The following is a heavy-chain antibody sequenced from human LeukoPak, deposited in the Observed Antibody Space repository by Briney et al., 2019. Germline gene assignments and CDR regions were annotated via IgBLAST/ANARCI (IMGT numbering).Heavy chain of an antibody. Sequence: GGSLRLSCAASGLTFSNYAMNWVRQASGKGLEWVSGITDSGRKTYYADSVKGRFSISRDNSKNTVYLQMSDLKAEDTAVYYCAKITKATTPNYWGQGTLVTVSS. CDR2: ITDSGRKT. J-gene: IGHJ4*02. CDR1: GLTFSNYA. CDR3: AKITKATTPNY. V-gene: IGHV3-23*01. D-gene: IGHD4-17*01.